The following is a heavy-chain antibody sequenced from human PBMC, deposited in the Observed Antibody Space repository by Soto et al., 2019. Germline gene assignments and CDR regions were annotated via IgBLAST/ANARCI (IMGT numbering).Heavy chain of an antibody. CDR2: IRSRANNFAT. J-gene: IGHJ6*02. CDR3: ARGQGAAIGDYYYHGMDV. CDR1: GFFSSCSS. Sequence: PGGSRRRAWAAAGFFSSCSSIHWVRPASGKGLEWVGRIRSRANNFATSSAASVKGRFTFSRDDSKNTAYLQMNTLKPEDTAVYYCARGQGAAIGDYYYHGMDVWGQGTTVTVSS. V-gene: IGHV3-73*01. D-gene: IGHD2-2*02.